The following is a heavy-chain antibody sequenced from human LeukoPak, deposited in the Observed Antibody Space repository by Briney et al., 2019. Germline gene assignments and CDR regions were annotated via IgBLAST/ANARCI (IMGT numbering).Heavy chain of an antibody. V-gene: IGHV3-21*01. CDR1: RFTVSSYA. CDR3: ARGAGAHYDSSGYYSTRGNNRKYYFDY. D-gene: IGHD3-22*01. Sequence: NAGGSLRLSCTASRFTVSSYAFGWVRQAPGKGLGWVSSISSGSSYIYYAHSVEGRFTISRENAKNSLYLQMNSLRDEDKAMYYCARGAGAHYDSSGYYSTRGNNRKYYFDYWGQGTLVTVSS. J-gene: IGHJ4*02. CDR2: ISSGSSYI.